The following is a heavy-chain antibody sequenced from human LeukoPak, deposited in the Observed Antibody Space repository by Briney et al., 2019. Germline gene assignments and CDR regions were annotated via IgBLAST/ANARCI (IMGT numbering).Heavy chain of an antibody. CDR1: GFTFSYYN. Sequence: GGSLRLSCASSGFTFSYYNMNWVRQAPGKGLEWVSYISSSSSPIYYADSVKGRFTISRDNAKNSLYLQMNSLRAEDTALYYCAKDMGIAAAGFDYWGQGTLVTVSS. D-gene: IGHD6-13*01. CDR3: AKDMGIAAAGFDY. V-gene: IGHV3-48*04. CDR2: ISSSSSPI. J-gene: IGHJ4*02.